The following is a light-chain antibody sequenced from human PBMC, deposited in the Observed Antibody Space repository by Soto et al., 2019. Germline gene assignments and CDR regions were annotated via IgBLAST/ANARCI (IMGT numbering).Light chain of an antibody. V-gene: IGKV3-20*01. J-gene: IGKJ1*01. CDR2: GAS. CDR1: QSVTKSY. Sequence: EIVLTQSPGTLSLSPGERATLSCRASQSVTKSYLAWYQQKPGQAPRLLIYGASSRATGILDRFSGSGSGTDFTLTISRLEPEDLGVYYCQHYGSSRRTFGQGTKVEIK. CDR3: QHYGSSRRT.